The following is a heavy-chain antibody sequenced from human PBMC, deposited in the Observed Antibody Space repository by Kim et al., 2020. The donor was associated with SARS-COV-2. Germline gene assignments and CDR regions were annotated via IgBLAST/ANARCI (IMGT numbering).Heavy chain of an antibody. Sequence: GGSLRLSCSASGFTFSSYAMHWVRQAPGKGLEYVSAISSNGGSTYYADSVKGRFTISRDNSKNTLYLQMSSLRAEDTAVYYCVKGSMVRGVIMNGMDVWGQGTTVTVSS. V-gene: IGHV3-64D*06. J-gene: IGHJ6*02. CDR2: ISSNGGST. CDR3: VKGSMVRGVIMNGMDV. CDR1: GFTFSSYA. D-gene: IGHD3-10*01.